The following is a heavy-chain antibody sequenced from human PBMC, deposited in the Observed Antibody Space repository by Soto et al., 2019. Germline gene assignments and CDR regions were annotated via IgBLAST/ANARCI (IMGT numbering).Heavy chain of an antibody. CDR1: GYTFTSYY. CDR3: AKTGGSEEGYYYYGMDV. Sequence: ASVKVSCKASGYTFTSYYMHWVRQAPGQGLEWMGVINPSGGSTSYAQKFQGRVTMTRDTSTSTVYMELSSLRSEDTAVYYCAKTGGSEEGYYYYGMDVWGQGTTVTVSS. J-gene: IGHJ6*02. D-gene: IGHD1-26*01. V-gene: IGHV1-46*01. CDR2: INPSGGST.